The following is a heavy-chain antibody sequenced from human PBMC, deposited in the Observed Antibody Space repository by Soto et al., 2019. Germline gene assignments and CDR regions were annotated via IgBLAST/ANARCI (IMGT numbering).Heavy chain of an antibody. CDR3: ARSTIFGVVIFDY. CDR2: INPNSGGT. Sequence: ASVKVSCKASGYTFTGYYMHWVRQAPGQGLEWMGWINPNSGGTNYAQKFQGRVTMTRDTSISTAYMELSRLRSDDTAVYYCARSTIFGVVIFDYWGQGTLVTVSS. V-gene: IGHV1-2*02. CDR1: GYTFTGYY. D-gene: IGHD3-3*01. J-gene: IGHJ4*02.